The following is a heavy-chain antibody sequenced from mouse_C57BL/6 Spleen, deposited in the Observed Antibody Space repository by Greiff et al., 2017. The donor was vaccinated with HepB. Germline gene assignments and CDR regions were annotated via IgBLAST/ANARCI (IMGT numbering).Heavy chain of an antibody. V-gene: IGHV1-64*01. J-gene: IGHJ2*01. CDR3: ASGGIRLYDYGLDY. Sequence: QVQLQQPGAELVKPGASVKLSCKASGYTFTSYWMHWVKQRPGQGLEWIGMIHPNSGSTNYNEKFKSKATLTVDKSSSTAYMQLSSLTSEDSAVYYCASGGIRLYDYGLDYWGQGTTLTVSS. CDR2: IHPNSGST. CDR1: GYTFTSYW. D-gene: IGHD2-4*01.